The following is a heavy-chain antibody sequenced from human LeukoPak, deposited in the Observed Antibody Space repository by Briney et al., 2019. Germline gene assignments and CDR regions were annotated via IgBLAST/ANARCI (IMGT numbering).Heavy chain of an antibody. CDR3: ARTPAYSSSWYGNYYYYGMDV. CDR2: IYYSGST. Sequence: PSETLSLTCTVSGGSISSYYWSWIRQPPGKGLEWIGYIYYSGSTNYNPSLKSRVTISVDTSKNQFSLKLSSVTAADTAVYYCARTPAYSSSWYGNYYYYGMDVWGQGTTVTVSS. J-gene: IGHJ6*02. D-gene: IGHD6-13*01. V-gene: IGHV4-59*01. CDR1: GGSISSYY.